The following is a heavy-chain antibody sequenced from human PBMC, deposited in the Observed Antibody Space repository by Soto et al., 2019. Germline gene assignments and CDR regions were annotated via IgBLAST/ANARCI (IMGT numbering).Heavy chain of an antibody. Sequence: AAETLTQTGTFPGFRLTSPGMNVSWIRQSPGKALEWLALIERDDDDKYYSTSLKTRLTISKDTRKNQVVLTMANMEPADAAPYYLARSIRRPPSYNGM. CDR1: GFRLTSPGMN. D-gene: IGHD1-20*01. V-gene: IGHV2-70*13. CDR3: ARSIRRPPSYNGM. J-gene: IGHJ6*01. CDR2: IERDDDDK.